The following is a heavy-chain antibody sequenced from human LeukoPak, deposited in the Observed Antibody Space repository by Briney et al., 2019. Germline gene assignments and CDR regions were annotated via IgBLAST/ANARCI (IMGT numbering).Heavy chain of an antibody. CDR3: AKERRSGRGYIGE. V-gene: IGHV3-73*01. J-gene: IGHJ4*02. Sequence: PGGSLRLSCAASGFTFSGSAMHWVRQASGKGLEWVGRIRSKANDYATAYAASVKGRFTFSRDDSKNTAYLQMNSLRAEDTAVYYCAKERRSGRGYIGEWGQGTLVTVPS. D-gene: IGHD5-12*01. CDR1: GFTFSGSA. CDR2: IRSKANDYAT.